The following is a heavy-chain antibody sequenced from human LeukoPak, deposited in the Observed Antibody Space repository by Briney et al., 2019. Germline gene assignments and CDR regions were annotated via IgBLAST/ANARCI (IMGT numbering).Heavy chain of an antibody. CDR1: GGTFSSYA. D-gene: IGHD2-2*02. Sequence: ASVKVSCKASGGTFSSYAISWVRQAPGQGLEWMGRIIPILGIANYAQKFQGRVTITADKSTSTAYMELSSLRSEDTAVYYCARGCGSSSTSCYTGGYFDYWGQGTLVTVSS. V-gene: IGHV1-69*04. CDR3: ARGCGSSSTSCYTGGYFDY. J-gene: IGHJ4*02. CDR2: IIPILGIA.